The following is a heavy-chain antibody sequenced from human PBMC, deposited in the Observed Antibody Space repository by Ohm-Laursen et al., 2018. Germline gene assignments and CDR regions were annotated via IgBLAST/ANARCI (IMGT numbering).Heavy chain of an antibody. CDR3: AREVSDDLGYYGMDV. CDR1: GFTFSSYD. D-gene: IGHD3-3*01. Sequence: GSLRPSCAASGFTFSSYDMHWVRQATGKGLEWVSAIGTAGDTYYPGSVKGRFTISRENAKNSLYLQMNSLRAGDTAVYYCAREVSDDLGYYGMDVWGQGTTVTVSS. CDR2: IGTAGDT. V-gene: IGHV3-13*01. J-gene: IGHJ6*02.